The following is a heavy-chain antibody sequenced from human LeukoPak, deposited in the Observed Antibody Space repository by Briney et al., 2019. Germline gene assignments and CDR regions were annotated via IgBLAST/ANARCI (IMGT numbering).Heavy chain of an antibody. V-gene: IGHV1-2*02. J-gene: IGHJ4*02. CDR3: ARAPVGGPLRFFDY. CDR1: GYTFTGYY. Sequence: ASVKVPCKASGYTFTGYYIHWVRRAPGQGLEWMGWIHPNSGGTNFVQKFQGRVTMTRDSSISTAYMEVSSLRSDDTAVYYCARAPVGGPLRFFDYWGQGTLVTVSS. CDR2: IHPNSGGT. D-gene: IGHD3-3*01.